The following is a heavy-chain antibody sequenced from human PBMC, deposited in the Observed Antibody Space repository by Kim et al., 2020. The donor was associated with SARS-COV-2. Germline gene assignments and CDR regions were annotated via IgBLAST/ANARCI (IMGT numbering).Heavy chain of an antibody. D-gene: IGHD3-10*01. CDR3: ARELGYYGSGSYYWDYY. V-gene: IGHV3-30*04. Sequence: GGSLRLSCAASGFTFSSYAMHWVRQAPGKGLEWVAVISYDGSNKYYADSVKGRFTISRDNSKNTLYLQMNSLRAEDTAVYYCARELGYYGSGSYYWDYY. CDR1: GFTFSSYA. J-gene: IGHJ6*01. CDR2: ISYDGSNK.